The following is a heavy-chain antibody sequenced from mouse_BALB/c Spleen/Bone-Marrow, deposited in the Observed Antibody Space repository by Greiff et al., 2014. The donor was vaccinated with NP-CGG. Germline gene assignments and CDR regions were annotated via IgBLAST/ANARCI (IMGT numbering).Heavy chain of an antibody. V-gene: IGHV14-3*02. CDR2: IDPAIINT. CDR1: GFNIKDTY. J-gene: IGHJ4*01. D-gene: IGHD1-1*01. CDR3: ARYRYYGSSYAMDY. Sequence: EVMLVESGAELVKPGASVKLSCTASGFNIKDTYMFWVKQRPDQGLEWIGRIDPAIINTKYDPKFRGKATIAADTSSNTAYLQLSSLTSEDTAVYYCARYRYYGSSYAMDYWGQGTSVSVSS.